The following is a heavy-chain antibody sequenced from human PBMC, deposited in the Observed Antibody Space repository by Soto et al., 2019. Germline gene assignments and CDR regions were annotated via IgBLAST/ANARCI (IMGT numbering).Heavy chain of an antibody. J-gene: IGHJ4*02. Sequence: GGSLRLSCAASGFTFSSFAMHWVRQAPGKGLEWLAVISSDVVNYYYAEPVKGRFTISRDNSKNTLYLQMNSLRNEDTAVYYCARGGAWTPEGLGYWGQGTLVTVSS. V-gene: IGHV3-30-3*01. CDR1: GFTFSSFA. CDR2: ISSDVVNY. CDR3: ARGGAWTPEGLGY. D-gene: IGHD2-15*01.